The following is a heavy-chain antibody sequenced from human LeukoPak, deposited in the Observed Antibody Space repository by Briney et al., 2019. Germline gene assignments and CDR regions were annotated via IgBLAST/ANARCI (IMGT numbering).Heavy chain of an antibody. J-gene: IGHJ6*02. D-gene: IGHD6-19*01. V-gene: IGHV1-2*02. Sequence: ASVKVSCKASGYIFTGYYMHWVRQAPGQGLEWMGWINPNSGGTNYAQKFQGRVTMARDTSINTAYMELSRLRSDDTAVYYCARGHPDGSGWFGYYYGMDVWGQGTTVTVSS. CDR2: INPNSGGT. CDR1: GYIFTGYY. CDR3: ARGHPDGSGWFGYYYGMDV.